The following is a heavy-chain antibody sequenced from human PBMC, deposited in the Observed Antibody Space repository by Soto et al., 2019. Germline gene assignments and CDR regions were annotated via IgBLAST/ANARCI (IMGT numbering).Heavy chain of an antibody. CDR1: GFTFSGYA. CDR2: ISGSGGST. J-gene: IGHJ4*02. D-gene: IGHD6-13*01. V-gene: IGHV3-23*01. Sequence: EVQLLESGGGLVQPGGSLRLSCAASGFTFSGYAMSWVRQAPGKGLEWVSAISGSGGSTYYADSVKGRFTISRDNSKNTLYLQMNSLRAEDTAVYYCAKLILSGYSSSRRNDYWGQGTLVTVSS. CDR3: AKLILSGYSSSRRNDY.